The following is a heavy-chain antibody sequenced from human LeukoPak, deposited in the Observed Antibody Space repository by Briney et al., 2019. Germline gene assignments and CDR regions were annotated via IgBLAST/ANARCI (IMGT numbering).Heavy chain of an antibody. CDR2: ISSSSSYI. V-gene: IGHV3-21*01. Sequence: GGSLRLSCAASGFTFSSYSMNWVRQAPGKGLEWVSSISSSSSYIYYADSVKGRFTISRDNAKNSLYLQMNSLRAEDTAVCYCARVLFYYGSGSYYDAFDIWGQGTMVTVSS. J-gene: IGHJ3*02. CDR1: GFTFSSYS. CDR3: ARVLFYYGSGSYYDAFDI. D-gene: IGHD3-10*01.